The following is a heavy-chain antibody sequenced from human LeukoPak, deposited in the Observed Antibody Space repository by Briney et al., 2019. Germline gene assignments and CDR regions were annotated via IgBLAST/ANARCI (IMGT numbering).Heavy chain of an antibody. Sequence: GGSLRLSCAASVFTFSCYAMGSVRQAPGKGLEWVSAISGSGGSTYYADSVKGRFTIYRDNPKNTLYLQMNSLRAEDTAVYYCASTRKHPTVTTSLPWGQGTLVTVSS. V-gene: IGHV3-23*01. D-gene: IGHD4-17*01. CDR3: ASTRKHPTVTTSLP. CDR2: ISGSGGST. J-gene: IGHJ5*02. CDR1: VFTFSCYA.